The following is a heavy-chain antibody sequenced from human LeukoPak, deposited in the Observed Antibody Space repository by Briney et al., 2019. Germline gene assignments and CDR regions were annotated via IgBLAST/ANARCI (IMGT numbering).Heavy chain of an antibody. CDR1: GFTFSNYW. CDR2: INQDGSEK. V-gene: IGHV3-7*01. CDR3: ARGGGPLGGGYFDWYYYRPGVWYFDY. D-gene: IGHD3-9*01. J-gene: IGHJ4*02. Sequence: PGGSLRLSCAASGFTFSNYWMSWVRQAPGKGLEWLANINQDGSEKYYIDSVKGRFTISRDNAKNSLYLQMNSLRAEDTAVYYCARGGGPLGGGYFDWYYYRPGVWYFDYWGQGTLVTVSS.